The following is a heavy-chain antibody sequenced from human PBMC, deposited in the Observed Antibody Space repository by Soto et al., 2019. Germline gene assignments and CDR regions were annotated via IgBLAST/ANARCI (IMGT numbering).Heavy chain of an antibody. CDR1: GGSISNYY. D-gene: IGHD3-10*01. Sequence: VQLQESGPGLVKPSETLSLTCTVSGGSISNYYWSFIRQPPGKGLEWIGYMYYSGSTNYNPSLKRRVTISGDAAMNHFSLKLSSVTAADAAVYYCAGSNYGAGGGLDYWGQGTLVTVSS. CDR3: AGSNYGAGGGLDY. CDR2: MYYSGST. V-gene: IGHV4-59*01. J-gene: IGHJ4*02.